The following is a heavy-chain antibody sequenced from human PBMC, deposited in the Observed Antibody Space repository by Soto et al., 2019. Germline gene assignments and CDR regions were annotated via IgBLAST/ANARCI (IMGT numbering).Heavy chain of an antibody. CDR1: GCTFSSYS. V-gene: IGHV3-21*01. D-gene: IGHD6-19*01. CDR3: ARDGEEDSSGWYQFCDY. CDR2: ISSSSSYI. J-gene: IGHJ4*02. Sequence: EVQLVESGGGLVKPGGSLRLSCAASGCTFSSYSMNWVRQAPGKGLEWVSSISSSSSYIYYADSVKGRFTISRDNAKNSLYLKMNSLRAEDTAVYYCARDGEEDSSGWYQFCDYWVQGTLVTVSS.